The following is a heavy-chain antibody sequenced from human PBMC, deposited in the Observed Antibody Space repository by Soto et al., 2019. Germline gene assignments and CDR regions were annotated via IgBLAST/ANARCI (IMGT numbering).Heavy chain of an antibody. J-gene: IGHJ4*02. D-gene: IGHD6-6*01. V-gene: IGHV3-23*01. CDR1: GFTFSSYA. Sequence: EVQLLESGGGLVQPGESPRLSCAASGFTFSSYAMSWVRQAPGRGLEWVSIISGNGGSTYYAASVKGRFTISIDNTKNTMYLQMDSLTAEDTSVYYCAKGSEFSNSYTLDFDFWGQGALVTVSS. CDR2: ISGNGGST. CDR3: AKGSEFSNSYTLDFDF.